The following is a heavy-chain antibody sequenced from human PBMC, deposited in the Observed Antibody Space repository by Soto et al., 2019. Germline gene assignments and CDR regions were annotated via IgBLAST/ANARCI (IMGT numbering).Heavy chain of an antibody. V-gene: IGHV3-21*01. J-gene: IGHJ4*02. CDR1: GFTFSSYS. D-gene: IGHD3-10*01. Sequence: EVQLVESGGGLVKPGGSLRLSCAASGFTFSSYSMNWVRQAPGKGLEWVSSISSSSSYIYYADSVKGRFTISRDNAKNSLYLQMNSLRAEDTAVYYCARARQTPPRAEDYWGQGTLVTVSS. CDR3: ARARQTPPRAEDY. CDR2: ISSSSSYI.